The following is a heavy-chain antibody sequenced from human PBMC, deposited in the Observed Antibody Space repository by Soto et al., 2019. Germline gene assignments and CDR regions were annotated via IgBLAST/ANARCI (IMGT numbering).Heavy chain of an antibody. CDR3: ANSPEKGGITIFGVVKAV. J-gene: IGHJ6*02. CDR1: GFTFSSYA. V-gene: IGHV3-23*01. CDR2: ISGSGGST. D-gene: IGHD3-3*01. Sequence: GGSLRLSCAASGFTFSSYAMSWVRQAPGKGLEWVSAISGSGGSTYYADSVKGRFTISRDNSKNTLYLQMNSLRAEDTAVYYCANSPEKGGITIFGVVKAVWGQGTTVTVSS.